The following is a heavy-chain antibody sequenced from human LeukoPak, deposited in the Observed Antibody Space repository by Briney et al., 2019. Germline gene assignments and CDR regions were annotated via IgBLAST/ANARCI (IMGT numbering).Heavy chain of an antibody. J-gene: IGHJ4*02. D-gene: IGHD5-18*01. Sequence: PSETLSLTCTVSGGSISSSSYYWGWIHQPPGKGLEWIGSIYYSGSTYYNPSLKSRVTISVDTSKNQFSLKLSSVTAADTAVYYCARTRGYSYGPMDYWGQGTLVTVSS. CDR3: ARTRGYSYGPMDY. CDR2: IYYSGST. CDR1: GGSISSSSYY. V-gene: IGHV4-39*01.